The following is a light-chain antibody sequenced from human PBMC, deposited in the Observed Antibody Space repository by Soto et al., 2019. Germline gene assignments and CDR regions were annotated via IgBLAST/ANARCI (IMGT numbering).Light chain of an antibody. J-gene: IGKJ5*01. CDR2: DAS. Sequence: EIVLTQSPATLSLSPGDRATLSCGASQSVTNNYLAWYQQKPGLAPRLLIYDASYRANGIPDRFSGSGSGTDFTLTISRLEPEDFAVYYCQLYGISPHFGQGTRLEIK. V-gene: IGKV3D-20*01. CDR1: QSVTNNY. CDR3: QLYGISPH.